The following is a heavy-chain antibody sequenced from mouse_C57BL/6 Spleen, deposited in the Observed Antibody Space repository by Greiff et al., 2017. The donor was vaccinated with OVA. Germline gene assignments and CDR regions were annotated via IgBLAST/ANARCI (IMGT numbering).Heavy chain of an antibody. J-gene: IGHJ4*01. CDR1: GFNIKDDY. CDR2: IDPENGDT. D-gene: IGHD1-1*01. V-gene: IGHV14-4*01. Sequence: EVQLQQSGAELVRPGASVKLSCTASGFNIKDDYMHWVKQRPEQGLEWIGWIDPENGDTEYASKFQGKATITADTSSNTAYLQLSSLTSEDTAVYYCTTPFILDYWGQGTSVTVSS. CDR3: TTPFILDY.